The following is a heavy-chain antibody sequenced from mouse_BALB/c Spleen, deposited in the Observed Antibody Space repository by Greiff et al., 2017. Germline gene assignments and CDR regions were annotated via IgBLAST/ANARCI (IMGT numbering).Heavy chain of an antibody. Sequence: EVQLQESGPGLVKPSQSLSLTCTVTGYSITSDYAWNWIRQFPGNKLEWMGYISYSGSTSSNPSLKSRISITRDTSKNQFFLQLNSVTTEDTATYDCARDNYGTDCFDYWGQGTTLTVSS. V-gene: IGHV3-2*02. CDR3: ARDNYGTDCFDY. CDR1: GYSITSDYA. J-gene: IGHJ2*01. D-gene: IGHD1-1*01. CDR2: ISYSGST.